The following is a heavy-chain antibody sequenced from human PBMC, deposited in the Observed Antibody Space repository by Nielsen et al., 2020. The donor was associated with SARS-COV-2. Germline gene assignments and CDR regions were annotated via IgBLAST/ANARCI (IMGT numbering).Heavy chain of an antibody. CDR1: GFTFSSYW. V-gene: IGHV3-7*01. Sequence: GESLKISCAASGFTFSSYWMSWVRQAPGKGLEWVANIKQDGSEKYYVDSVKGRFTISRDNAKNSLYLQMNSLRAEDTAVYYCARDLEWPYYYYMDVWGKGTTVTVSS. D-gene: IGHD3-3*01. J-gene: IGHJ6*03. CDR2: IKQDGSEK. CDR3: ARDLEWPYYYYMDV.